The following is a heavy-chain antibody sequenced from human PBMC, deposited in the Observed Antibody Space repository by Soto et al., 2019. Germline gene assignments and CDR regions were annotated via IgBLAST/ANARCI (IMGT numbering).Heavy chain of an antibody. V-gene: IGHV1-2*02. J-gene: IGHJ4*02. CDR1: GSTFPVYS. Sequence: VSVRFSCPTSGSTFPVYSMHWVLQAPGQVLEWMGWINPNSGGTNYAQKFQGRVTMTRDTSISTAYMELSRLRSDDTAVYYCARERWDGSSDFDYWGQGTLVTVSS. CDR2: INPNSGGT. CDR3: ARERWDGSSDFDY. D-gene: IGHD6-6*01.